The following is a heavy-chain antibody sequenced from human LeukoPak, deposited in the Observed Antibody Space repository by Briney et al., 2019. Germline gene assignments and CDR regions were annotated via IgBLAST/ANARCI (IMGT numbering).Heavy chain of an antibody. CDR3: ARGAATGASRFDY. J-gene: IGHJ4*02. Sequence: GESLRLSCAASGFTFSTYTMNWVRQAPGKGLEWVSYISSGSSTIYQADSVKGRFTISRDNAKNSLYLQLNSLRAEDTAVYFCARGAATGASRFDYWGQGTLVTVSS. CDR2: ISSGSSTI. CDR1: GFTFSTYT. D-gene: IGHD6-13*01. V-gene: IGHV3-48*04.